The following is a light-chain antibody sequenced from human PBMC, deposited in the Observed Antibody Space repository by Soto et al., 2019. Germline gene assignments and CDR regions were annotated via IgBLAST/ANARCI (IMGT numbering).Light chain of an antibody. CDR2: DVN. J-gene: IGLJ3*02. CDR3: SSYAGGNNWG. CDR1: SSDVGAHNY. Sequence: QSVLTQPPSASGSPGQSLTISCTGTSSDVGAHNYVSWYQQNPGKAPKLMLYDVNKRPSGVPDRFSGSKSGNTASLTVSGLQAEDEADYYCSSYAGGNNWGFGGGTKLTVL. V-gene: IGLV2-8*01.